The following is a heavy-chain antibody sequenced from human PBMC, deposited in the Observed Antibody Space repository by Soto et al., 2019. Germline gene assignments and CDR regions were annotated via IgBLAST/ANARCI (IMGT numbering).Heavy chain of an antibody. CDR2: IYTTGST. CDR3: VRDKIGSVVALPTKIFYYYYHVDV. Sequence: PAGTLSLTCTVSGGSFSSNYYNWSWVGQSPGKGLEWFGNIYTTGSTKYNSFLKSRITVSLNTTKNQFPLDYSSVTAAAAAYYYCVRDKIGSVVALPTKIFYYYYHVDVWGQGTTVTVS. V-gene: IGHV4-61*01. CDR1: GGSFSSNYYN. D-gene: IGHD2-15*01. J-gene: IGHJ6*02.